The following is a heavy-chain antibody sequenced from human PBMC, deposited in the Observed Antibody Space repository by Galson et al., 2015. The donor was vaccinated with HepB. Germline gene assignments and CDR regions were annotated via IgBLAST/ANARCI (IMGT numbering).Heavy chain of an antibody. CDR3: ARGPDRDGYNPSY. Sequence: SVKVSCKASGYTFTGYYMHWVRQAPGQGLEWMGWINPNSGGTNYAQKFQGRVTMTRDTSISTAYMELSRLRSDDTAVYYCARGPDRDGYNPSYWGQGTLVTVSS. CDR1: GYTFTGYY. J-gene: IGHJ4*02. CDR2: INPNSGGT. V-gene: IGHV1-2*02. D-gene: IGHD5-24*01.